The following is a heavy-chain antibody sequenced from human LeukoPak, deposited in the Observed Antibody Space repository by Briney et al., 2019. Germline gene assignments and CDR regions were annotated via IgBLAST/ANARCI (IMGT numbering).Heavy chain of an antibody. CDR2: ISSGSSYI. V-gene: IGHV3-21*01. D-gene: IGHD6-13*01. CDR3: ARGIAAAGNWFDP. CDR1: GFTFSSYS. Sequence: KSGGSLRLSCAASGFTFSSYSMNWVRQAPGKGLEWVSSISSGSSYIYYADSVKGRFTISRDNAKNSLYLQMNSLRAEDTAVYYCARGIAAAGNWFDPWGQGTLVTVSS. J-gene: IGHJ5*02.